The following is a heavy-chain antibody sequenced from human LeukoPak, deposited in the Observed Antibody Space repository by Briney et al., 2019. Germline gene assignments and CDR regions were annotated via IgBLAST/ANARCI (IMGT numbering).Heavy chain of an antibody. CDR1: AFTFSSYG. J-gene: IGHJ4*02. D-gene: IGHD1-26*01. V-gene: IGHV3-30*02. Sequence: PGGSLRLSCAASAFTFSSYGMHWLRQAPGNGLVLGAFIRNDGSNKYYADDVKGRFTISRENYKNTLYPQMNSLRGEDTAEYYCAKDAGLAPYSASYFDYWGQATLVTVSS. CDR3: AKDAGLAPYSASYFDY. CDR2: IRNDGSNK.